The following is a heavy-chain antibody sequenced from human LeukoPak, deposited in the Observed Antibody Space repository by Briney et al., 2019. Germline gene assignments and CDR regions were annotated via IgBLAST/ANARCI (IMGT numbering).Heavy chain of an antibody. CDR2: ISSSSSYI. D-gene: IGHD5-24*01. CDR3: ASESGDGYNYFDY. CDR1: GFTFSNYG. Sequence: GGSLRLSCAASGFTFSNYGMHWVRQAPGKGLEWVSSISSSSSYIYYADSVKGRFTISRDNAKNSLYLQMNSLRAEDTAVYYCASESGDGYNYFDYWGQGTLVTVSS. J-gene: IGHJ4*02. V-gene: IGHV3-21*01.